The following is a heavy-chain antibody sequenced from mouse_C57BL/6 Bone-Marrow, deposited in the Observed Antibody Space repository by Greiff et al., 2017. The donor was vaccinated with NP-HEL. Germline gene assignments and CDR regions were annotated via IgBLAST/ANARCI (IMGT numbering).Heavy chain of an antibody. D-gene: IGHD1-1*01. J-gene: IGHJ1*03. CDR2: IYYSGTI. CDR1: GISITTGNYR. V-gene: IGHV3-5*01. CDR3: ARDQSYYGSGYFDV. Sequence: EVQLQESGPGLVKPSQTVFLTCTVTGISITTGNYRWSWIRQFPGNKLEWIGYIYYSGTITYNPSLTSRTTITRDTPKNQFFLEMNSLTAEDTATYYCARDQSYYGSGYFDVWGTGTTVTVSS.